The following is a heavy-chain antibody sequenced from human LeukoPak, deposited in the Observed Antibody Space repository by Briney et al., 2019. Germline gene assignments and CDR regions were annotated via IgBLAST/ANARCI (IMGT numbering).Heavy chain of an antibody. D-gene: IGHD6-13*01. CDR3: ANPVWQQLVRDAFDI. V-gene: IGHV3-23*01. CDR2: ISGSGGST. CDR1: GFTFSSYA. J-gene: IGHJ3*02. Sequence: PGGPLRLSCAASGFTFSSYAMSWARQAPGKGLEWVSAISGSGGSTYYADSVKGRFTISRDNSKNPLYLQMNSLRAEDPAVYYCANPVWQQLVRDAFDIWGQGTMVTVSS.